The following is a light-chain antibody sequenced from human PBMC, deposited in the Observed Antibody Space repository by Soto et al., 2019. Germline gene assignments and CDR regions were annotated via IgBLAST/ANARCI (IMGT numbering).Light chain of an antibody. J-gene: IGLJ2*01. CDR3: SSYTSSTTLV. V-gene: IGLV2-14*01. Sequence: QSALTQPASVSGSPGQSITISCTGTSSDVGVYNYVSWYQQHPVKAPKLMIYDVTNRPSGVSNRFSGSKSGNTASLTISGLQAEDEADYYCSSYTSSTTLVFGGGTKLTVL. CDR1: SSDVGVYNY. CDR2: DVT.